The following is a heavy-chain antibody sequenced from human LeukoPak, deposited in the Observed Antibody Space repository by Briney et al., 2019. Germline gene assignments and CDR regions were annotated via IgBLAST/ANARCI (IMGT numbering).Heavy chain of an antibody. CDR3: ARHRSGLRLGELSSH. J-gene: IGHJ4*02. CDR2: ISGSGGST. D-gene: IGHD3-16*02. CDR1: GFTFDDYA. V-gene: IGHV3-23*01. Sequence: GRSLRLSCAASGFTFDDYAMSWVRQAPGKGLEWVSAISGSGGSTYYADSVKGRFTISRDNSKNTLYLQMNSLRAEDTAVYYCARHRSGLRLGELSSHWGQGTLVTVSS.